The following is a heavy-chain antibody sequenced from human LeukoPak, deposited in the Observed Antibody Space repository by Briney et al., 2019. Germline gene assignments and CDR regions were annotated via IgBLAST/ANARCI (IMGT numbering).Heavy chain of an antibody. CDR3: ATSMSRTSMDYYYGMDV. CDR2: FDPEDGET. J-gene: IGHJ6*02. CDR1: GYTLTELS. Sequence: GASVKVSCKVSGYTLTELSMHWVRQAPGKGREWMGGFDPEDGETSYAQKFQGRVTMTEDTSTDTAYMELSSLRSEDTAVYYCATSMSRTSMDYYYGMDVWGQGTTVTVSS. D-gene: IGHD3-3*02. V-gene: IGHV1-24*01.